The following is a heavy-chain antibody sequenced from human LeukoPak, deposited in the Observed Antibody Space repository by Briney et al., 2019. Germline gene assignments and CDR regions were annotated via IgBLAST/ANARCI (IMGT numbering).Heavy chain of an antibody. CDR3: APRYCPYSGCNFFPHY. Sequence: SETLSLTCIVSGVYISSSVYFWGWVRQAPGECLERIGNIHYSGTTFYNPSLKSRVTISLDTSKNQFPLKLTSVTAADTAVYYCAPRYCPYSGCNFFPHYWGQGTLVTVSS. D-gene: IGHD5-12*01. CDR1: GVYISSSVYF. CDR2: IHYSGTT. V-gene: IGHV4-39*01. J-gene: IGHJ4*02.